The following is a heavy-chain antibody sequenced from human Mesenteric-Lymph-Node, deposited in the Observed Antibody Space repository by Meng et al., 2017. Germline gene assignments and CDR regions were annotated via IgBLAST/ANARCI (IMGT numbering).Heavy chain of an antibody. CDR3: AKVNYYDSSGYLDY. V-gene: IGHV3-30*18. CDR2: ISHDGSNK. D-gene: IGHD3-22*01. Sequence: QVLLVESVGGVVQPGRSLRLSCAASGFTFSSYGMLWVRQAPGKGLEWVAVISHDGSNKYYADSVKGRFTISRDKSKNTLYLQMNSLRAEDTAVYYCAKVNYYDSSGYLDYWGQGTLVTVSS. CDR1: GFTFSSYG. J-gene: IGHJ4*02.